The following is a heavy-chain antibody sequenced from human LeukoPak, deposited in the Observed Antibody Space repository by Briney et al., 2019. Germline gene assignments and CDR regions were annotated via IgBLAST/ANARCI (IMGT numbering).Heavy chain of an antibody. J-gene: IGHJ5*02. CDR2: ISYDGSNK. D-gene: IGHD3-3*01. CDR1: GFTFSSYG. V-gene: IGHV3-30*03. Sequence: PGRSLRLSCAASGFTFSSYGMHWVRQAPGKGLEWVAVISYDGSNKYYADSVKGRFTISRDNSKNTLYLQMNSLRSEDTAVYYCARDWEWAQGKDCFDPWGQGTLVTVSS. CDR3: ARDWEWAQGKDCFDP.